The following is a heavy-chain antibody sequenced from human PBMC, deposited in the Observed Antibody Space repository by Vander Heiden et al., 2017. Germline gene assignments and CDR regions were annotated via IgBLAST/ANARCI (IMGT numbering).Heavy chain of an antibody. J-gene: IGHJ3*02. D-gene: IGHD3-16*01. CDR1: TYTFTSYY. CDR2: INPSGGST. V-gene: IGHV1-46*01. CDR3: ATITGEGAFDI. Sequence: QVQLVQSGAEVKKPGASVKVSCKASTYTFTSYYMHWVRQAPGQGLEWMRIINPSGGSTTYAQKFQGRVTMTRDTSTNTVYMELSSLRSEDTAVYYCATITGEGAFDIWGQGTMVTVSS.